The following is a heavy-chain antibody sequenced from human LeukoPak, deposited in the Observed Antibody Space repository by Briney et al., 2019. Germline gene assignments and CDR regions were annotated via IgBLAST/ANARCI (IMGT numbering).Heavy chain of an antibody. Sequence: GGSLRLSCAASGFTFSSYWMSWVRQAPGKGLEWVASIKQDGSEKYYVDSVKGRFTISRDNAKNSLYLQMNSLRAEDTAVYYCARDVVVWSSSPGRWGQGTLVTVSS. CDR2: IKQDGSEK. J-gene: IGHJ4*02. D-gene: IGHD6-13*01. V-gene: IGHV3-7*01. CDR1: GFTFSSYW. CDR3: ARDVVVWSSSPGR.